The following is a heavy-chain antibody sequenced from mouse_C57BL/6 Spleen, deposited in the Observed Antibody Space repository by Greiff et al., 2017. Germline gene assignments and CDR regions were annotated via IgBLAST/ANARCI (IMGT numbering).Heavy chain of an antibody. V-gene: IGHV5-4*01. CDR2: ISDGGSYT. CDR1: GFTFSSYA. Sequence: EVQLVESGGGLVKPGGSLKLSCAASGFTFSSYAMSWVRQTPDKRLEWVATISDGGSYTYYPANVKGRFTISRDNAKNNLYLQMSHLKSEDTAMYYCAREDYYGLYYYAMDYWGQGTSVTVSS. D-gene: IGHD1-2*01. J-gene: IGHJ4*01. CDR3: AREDYYGLYYYAMDY.